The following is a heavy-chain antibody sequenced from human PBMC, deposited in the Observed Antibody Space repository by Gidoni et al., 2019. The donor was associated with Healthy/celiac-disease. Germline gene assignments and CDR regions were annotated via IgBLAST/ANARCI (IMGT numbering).Heavy chain of an antibody. D-gene: IGHD5-12*01. CDR3: ARHFGREMATIGWYFDL. Sequence: QLQLQESGPGLVKPSETLSLTCTVSGGSISSSSYYWGWIRQPPGNGLEWIGIIYYSGSTYYNPSLKSRVPISVDTSKNQFSLKLSSVTAADTAVYYCARHFGREMATIGWYFDLWGRGTLVTVSS. CDR1: GGSISSSSYY. V-gene: IGHV4-39*01. CDR2: IYYSGST. J-gene: IGHJ2*01.